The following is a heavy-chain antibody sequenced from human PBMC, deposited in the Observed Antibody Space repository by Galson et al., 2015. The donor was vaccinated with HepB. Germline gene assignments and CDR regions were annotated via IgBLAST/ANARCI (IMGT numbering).Heavy chain of an antibody. D-gene: IGHD3-3*01. J-gene: IGHJ4*02. CDR3: AKEGFYYFDY. Sequence: SLRLSCAASGFTFSSYAMSWVRQVPGKRLEWVSAISGSGGPTYYADSVKGRFTISRDNSKHTLYLQMNSLRAEDTAVYYCAKEGFYYFDYWGQGTLVTVSS. CDR2: ISGSGGPT. V-gene: IGHV3-23*01. CDR1: GFTFSSYA.